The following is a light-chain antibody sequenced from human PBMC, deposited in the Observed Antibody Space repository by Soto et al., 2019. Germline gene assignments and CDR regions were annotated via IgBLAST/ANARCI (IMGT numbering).Light chain of an antibody. V-gene: IGKV3-20*01. CDR1: QSVSSNY. CDR2: GVS. J-gene: IGKJ4*01. Sequence: EVVLTQSPGTLSLSPGESATLSCRASQSVSSNYLAWYQQKPGQAPRLLIYGVSTRATGIPDRFSGSGSGTDFSLTISRLEPGDFALYSCQQYFTSPLTFGGGTKVEIK. CDR3: QQYFTSPLT.